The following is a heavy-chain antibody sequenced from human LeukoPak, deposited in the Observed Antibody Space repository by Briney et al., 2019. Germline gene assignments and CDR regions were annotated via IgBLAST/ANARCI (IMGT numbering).Heavy chain of an antibody. CDR2: INARGDT. J-gene: IGHJ5*02. CDR3: ARGQVPAARGYNWFDP. Sequence: SETLSLTCAVYGWSFNDYYWNWVRQPPGKGLEWIGEINARGDTNYNPSLKSRVTISVDSSKNQSSLTLTSMIAADTAIYYCARGQVPAARGYNWFDPWGQGTLVTVSS. CDR1: GWSFNDYY. D-gene: IGHD2-2*01. V-gene: IGHV4-34*01.